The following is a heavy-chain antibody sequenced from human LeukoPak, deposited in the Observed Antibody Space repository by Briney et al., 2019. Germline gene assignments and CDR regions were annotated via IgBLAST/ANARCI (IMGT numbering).Heavy chain of an antibody. Sequence: GGSLRLSCAASGFSFSSSDVNWVRQAPGKGLEWISYISAGGYTTHYADSVKGRFTISRDNAKKSLYLQMNSLRAEDTAVYYCAREGSSYAPSEPFYFDYWGQGTLVTVSS. CDR1: GFSFSSSD. CDR3: AREGSSYAPSEPFYFDY. D-gene: IGHD3-10*01. V-gene: IGHV3-48*03. CDR2: ISAGGYTT. J-gene: IGHJ4*02.